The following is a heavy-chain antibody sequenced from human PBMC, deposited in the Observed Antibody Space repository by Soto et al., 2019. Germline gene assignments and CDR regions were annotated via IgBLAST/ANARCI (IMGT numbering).Heavy chain of an antibody. Sequence: GGSLRLSCAASGFTFSSYAMSWVRQAPGKGLEWVSAISGSGGSTYYADSVKGRFTISRDNSKNTLYLQMNSLRAEDTAVYYCARYGITIFGVVMPHYYYGMDVWGQGTTVTVSS. CDR1: GFTFSSYA. CDR3: ARYGITIFGVVMPHYYYGMDV. D-gene: IGHD3-3*01. V-gene: IGHV3-23*01. CDR2: ISGSGGST. J-gene: IGHJ6*02.